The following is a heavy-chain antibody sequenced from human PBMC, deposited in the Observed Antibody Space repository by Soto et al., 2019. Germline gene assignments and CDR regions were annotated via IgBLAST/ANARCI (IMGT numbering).Heavy chain of an antibody. V-gene: IGHV1-18*01. CDR1: GYRFTSYG. CDR3: ERKGTGGPVDF. J-gene: IGHJ4*02. CDR2: ISANNGNA. Sequence: ASVKVSCKASGYRFTSYGFTWVRQAPGQGLEWVGWISANNGNAHYAQKLQGRVTMTTDTATSTVYMELRSLRSDDTAVYYCERKGTGGPVDFWGQGTLVTVSS. D-gene: IGHD1-1*01.